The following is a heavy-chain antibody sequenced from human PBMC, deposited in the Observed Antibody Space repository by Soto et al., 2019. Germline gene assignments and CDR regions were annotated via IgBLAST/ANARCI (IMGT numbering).Heavy chain of an antibody. V-gene: IGHV3-30-3*01. D-gene: IGHD4-17*01. CDR3: ATGSTEYYFHY. J-gene: IGHJ4*02. Sequence: QVQLVESGGGVVQPGRSLRLSCAASGFTFSSYAMHWVRQAPGKGLEWVAVISYDGSNKYYADSVKGRFTISRDNSKNTLYLQMNSLRAEDTALYYCATGSTEYYFHYWGQGTLVTVSS. CDR1: GFTFSSYA. CDR2: ISYDGSNK.